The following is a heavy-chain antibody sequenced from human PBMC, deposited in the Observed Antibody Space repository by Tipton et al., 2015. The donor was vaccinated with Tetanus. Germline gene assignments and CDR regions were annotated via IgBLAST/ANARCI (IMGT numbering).Heavy chain of an antibody. V-gene: IGHV4-59*01. Sequence: TLSLTCTVSGGSISSYYWSWIRQPPGKGPEWIGYIYYSGSTNYNPSLKSRVTISVDTSKNQFSLKLSSVTAADTAVYYCAREVEYGSSGYYRYFDYWGQGTLVTVSS. CDR3: AREVEYGSSGYYRYFDY. J-gene: IGHJ4*02. D-gene: IGHD3-22*01. CDR2: IYYSGST. CDR1: GGSISSYY.